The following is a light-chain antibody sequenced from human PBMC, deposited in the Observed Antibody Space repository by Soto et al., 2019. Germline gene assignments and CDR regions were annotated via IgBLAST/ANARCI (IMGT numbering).Light chain of an antibody. CDR2: DVS. J-gene: IGKJ5*01. Sequence: EIVMTQSPGTLSVSPGERATLSCRAGQGVTTNFAWYQQKSGQSPRLLIYDVSIRATGVPARFSGTGSETDFTLTISGLQSEDSAVYYCQQRSNRPITFGQGTRLEIK. CDR3: QQRSNRPIT. V-gene: IGKV3-15*01. CDR1: QGVTTN.